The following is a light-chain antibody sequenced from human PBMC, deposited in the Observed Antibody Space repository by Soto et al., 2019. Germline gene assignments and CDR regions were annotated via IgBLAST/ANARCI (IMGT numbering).Light chain of an antibody. Sequence: IVMIQSAATLSVSPGESVTLSCRASQLFSSNLAWYQHKPGQAPRLLIYGVSTRDTGVPDRFSGSASGPEFTLTISRLQSEDFAVYHCPQYNNWPRPFGQGTRLEIK. V-gene: IGKV3-15*01. CDR2: GVS. CDR3: PQYNNWPRP. CDR1: QLFSSN. J-gene: IGKJ5*01.